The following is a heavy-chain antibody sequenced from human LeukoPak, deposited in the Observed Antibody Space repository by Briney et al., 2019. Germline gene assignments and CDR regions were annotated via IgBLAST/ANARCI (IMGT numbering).Heavy chain of an antibody. CDR2: ISGSGGST. CDR1: GFTFSSYG. D-gene: IGHD3-9*01. CDR3: AKSSGYPYYYYYMDV. J-gene: IGHJ6*03. V-gene: IGHV3-23*01. Sequence: PGGSLRLSCAASGFTFSSYGMSWVRQAPGKGLEWVSAISGSGGSTYYADSVKGRFTISRDNSKNTLYLQMNSLRAEDTAVYYCAKSSGYPYYYYYMDVWGKGTTVTISS.